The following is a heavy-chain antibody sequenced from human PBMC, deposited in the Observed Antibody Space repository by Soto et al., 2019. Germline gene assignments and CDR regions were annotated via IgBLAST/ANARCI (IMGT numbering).Heavy chain of an antibody. CDR2: IYYSGST. D-gene: IGHD2-2*01. Sequence: PSETLSLTCTVSGGSISSSSYYWVWIRHPPGKGLEWIGSIYYSGSTYYNPSLKSRVTISVDTSKNQFSLKLSSVTAADTAVYYCARHQSPYCSSTSCYNAGFDPWGQGTLVTVSS. CDR3: ARHQSPYCSSTSCYNAGFDP. V-gene: IGHV4-39*01. CDR1: GGSISSSSYY. J-gene: IGHJ5*02.